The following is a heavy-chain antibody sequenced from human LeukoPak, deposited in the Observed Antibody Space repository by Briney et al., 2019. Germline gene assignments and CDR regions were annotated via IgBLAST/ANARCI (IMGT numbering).Heavy chain of an antibody. J-gene: IGHJ3*02. V-gene: IGHV4-4*07. CDR2: VYASGST. CDR1: GGSMGNFY. D-gene: IGHD3-10*01. CDR3: ARDSPSSAFDI. Sequence: SETLSLTCSVSGGSMGNFYWSWIRQPAGKGLDWIGRVYASGSTSYNPSLKSRVTMSLDTSKNQFSLKLTSVTAADTAVYFCARDSPSSAFDIWGQGTMVTVSS.